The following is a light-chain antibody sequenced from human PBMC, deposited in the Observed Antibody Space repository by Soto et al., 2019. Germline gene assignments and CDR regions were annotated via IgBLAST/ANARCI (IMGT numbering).Light chain of an antibody. J-gene: IGLJ7*01. V-gene: IGLV2-14*01. CDR2: GVT. CDR3: SSSTTIITSHVT. Sequence: QSALTQPASVSGSPGQSITISCTGTSSDVGGSDYVSWYQQEPGKAPKLIIFGVTNRPSGVSNRFSGSKSGNTASLTISGLQAEDDADYDCSSSTTIITSHVTFGGGTHLTVL. CDR1: SSDVGGSDY.